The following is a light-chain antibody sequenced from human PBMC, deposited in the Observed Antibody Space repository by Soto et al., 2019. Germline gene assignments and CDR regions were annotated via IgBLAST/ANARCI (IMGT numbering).Light chain of an antibody. CDR3: QSYDSSLSGPAV. V-gene: IGLV1-40*01. J-gene: IGLJ1*01. Sequence: QSVLTQPPSVSGAPGQRVTISCTGSSSNIGAGYDVHWYQQLPGTAPKLLIYGNSNRPSGVPDRFSGSKSGTSASLAITGLQAEDEADYYCQSYDSSLSGPAVFGTLTKLTVL. CDR2: GNS. CDR1: SSNIGAGYD.